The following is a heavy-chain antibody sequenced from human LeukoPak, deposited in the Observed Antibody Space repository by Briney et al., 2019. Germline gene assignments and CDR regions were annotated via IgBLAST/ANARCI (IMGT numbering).Heavy chain of an antibody. CDR3: ANGYCSGGSCYDYFDY. CDR1: GYTFTGYY. D-gene: IGHD2-15*01. J-gene: IGHJ4*02. CDR2: INPNSGGT. Sequence: ASVKVSCKASGYTFTGYYMHWVRQAPGQGLEWMGWINPNSGGTNYAQKFQGRVTMTRDTSISTAYMELSRLRSDDTAVYYCANGYCSGGSCYDYFDYWGQGTLVTVSS. V-gene: IGHV1-2*02.